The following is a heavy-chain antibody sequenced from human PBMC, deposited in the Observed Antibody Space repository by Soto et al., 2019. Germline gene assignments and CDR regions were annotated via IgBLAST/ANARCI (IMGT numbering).Heavy chain of an antibody. CDR1: GYTFTSYG. D-gene: IGHD6-13*01. J-gene: IGHJ5*02. Sequence: ASVKVSCKASGYTFTSYGMSWVRQAPGQGLEWMGWISAYNGNTNYAQKLQGRVTMTTDTSTSTAYMELRSLRSDDTAVYYCARQQPTYNWFDPWGQGTLVTVSS. CDR2: ISAYNGNT. V-gene: IGHV1-18*04. CDR3: ARQQPTYNWFDP.